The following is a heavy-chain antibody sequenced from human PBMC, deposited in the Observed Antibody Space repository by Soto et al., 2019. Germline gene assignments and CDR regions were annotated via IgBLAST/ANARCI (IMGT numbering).Heavy chain of an antibody. Sequence: SETLSLTCTVSGGSISSYYWSWIRQPPGKGLEWIGYIYYSGSTNYNPSLKSRVTISVDTSKNQFSLKLSSVTAADTAVYYCAGSSMITFGGRNLFRYWGQGTLVTVSS. D-gene: IGHD3-16*01. V-gene: IGHV4-59*01. CDR3: AGSSMITFGGRNLFRY. CDR1: GGSISSYY. CDR2: IYYSGST. J-gene: IGHJ4*02.